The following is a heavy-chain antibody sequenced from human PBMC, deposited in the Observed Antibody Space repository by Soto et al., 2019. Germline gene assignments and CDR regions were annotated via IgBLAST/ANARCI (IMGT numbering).Heavy chain of an antibody. CDR1: GFTFSSYS. J-gene: IGHJ3*02. V-gene: IGHV3-21*01. CDR3: ARDAPPRDYYYDSSGYYFVGAFDI. Sequence: GGSLRLSCAASGFTFSSYSMNWVRQAPGKGLEWVSSISSSSSFIYYADSVKGRFTISRDNAKNSLYLQMNSLRAEDTAVYYCARDAPPRDYYYDSSGYYFVGAFDIWGQGTMVTVSS. D-gene: IGHD3-22*01. CDR2: ISSSSSFI.